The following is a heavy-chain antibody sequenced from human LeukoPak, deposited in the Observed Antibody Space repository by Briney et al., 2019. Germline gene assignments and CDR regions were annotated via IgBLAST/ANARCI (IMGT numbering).Heavy chain of an antibody. D-gene: IGHD1-26*01. CDR3: ARDLVVGATDLEDGAFDI. CDR1: GFTFSSYA. CDR2: ISYDGSNK. V-gene: IGHV3-30-3*01. J-gene: IGHJ3*02. Sequence: PGGSLRLSCAASGFTFSSYAMHWVRQAPGKGLEWVAVISYDGSNKYYADSVKGRFTIPRDNSKNTLYLQMNSLRAEDTAVYYCARDLVVGATDLEDGAFDIWGQGTMVTVSS.